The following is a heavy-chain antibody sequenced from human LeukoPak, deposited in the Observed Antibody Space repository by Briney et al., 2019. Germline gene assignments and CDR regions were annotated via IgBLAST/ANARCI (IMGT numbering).Heavy chain of an antibody. CDR3: ARSAPKYYYDSSGYYEPNFDY. V-gene: IGHV4-34*01. Sequence: PSETLSLTCAVYGGSFSGYYWTWIRQPPGKGLEWIGSIYYSGSTYYNPSLKSRVTISVDTSKNQFSLKLSSVTAADTAVYYCARSAPKYYYDSSGYYEPNFDYWGQGTLVTVSS. CDR2: IYYSGST. CDR1: GGSFSGYY. J-gene: IGHJ4*02. D-gene: IGHD3-22*01.